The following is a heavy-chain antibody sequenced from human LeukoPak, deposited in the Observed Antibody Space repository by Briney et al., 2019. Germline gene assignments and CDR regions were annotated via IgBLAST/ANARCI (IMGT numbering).Heavy chain of an antibody. D-gene: IGHD2-15*01. CDR1: GYSFTSYW. CDR2: IYPGDSDT. Sequence: PGESLKISSKGSGYSFTSYWIGWVRQMPGKGLEWMGIIYPGDSDTRYSPSFQGQVTISADKSISTAYLQWSSLKASDTTMYYCARGVVVVAATQLAFDIWGQGTMVTVSS. J-gene: IGHJ3*02. V-gene: IGHV5-51*01. CDR3: ARGVVVVAATQLAFDI.